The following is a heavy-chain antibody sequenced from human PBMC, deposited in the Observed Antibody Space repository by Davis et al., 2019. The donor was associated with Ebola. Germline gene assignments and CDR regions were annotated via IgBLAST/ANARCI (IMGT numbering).Heavy chain of an antibody. CDR1: GFTFDDYV. J-gene: IGHJ3*02. Sequence: SLKISCAASGFTFDDYVMHWVRQAPGKGLEWVSSISWNSGDIGYADSVKGRFTISRDNAKNSLYLQMNSLRPEDTALYYCAKNWGSGWSFDAFDIWGQGTTVTVSS. CDR2: ISWNSGDI. CDR3: AKNWGSGWSFDAFDI. V-gene: IGHV3-9*01. D-gene: IGHD6-19*01.